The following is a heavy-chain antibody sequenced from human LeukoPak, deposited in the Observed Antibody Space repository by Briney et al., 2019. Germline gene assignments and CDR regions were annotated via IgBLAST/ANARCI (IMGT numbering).Heavy chain of an antibody. CDR3: ARAYGDYVSHYTVDY. CDR1: GYTFTGYY. V-gene: IGHV1-2*02. J-gene: IGHJ4*02. Sequence: GASVKVSCKASGYTFTGYYMHWVRQAPGQGLEWMGWINPNSGGTNYAQKFQGRVTMTRDTSISTAYMELSRLRSDDTAVYYCARAYGDYVSHYTVDYWGQGTLVTVSS. CDR2: INPNSGGT. D-gene: IGHD4-17*01.